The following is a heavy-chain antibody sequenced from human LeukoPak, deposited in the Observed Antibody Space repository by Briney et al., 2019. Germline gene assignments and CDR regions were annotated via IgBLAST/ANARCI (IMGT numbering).Heavy chain of an antibody. J-gene: IGHJ3*02. D-gene: IGHD5-18*01. Sequence: SETLSLTCTVSGVSISSGGYYWSWIRQHPGKGLEWIGYIYYSGSTYYNPSLKSRVTISVDTSKNQFSLKLSSVTAADTAVYYCARGSLAPPRIQLWLRHAFDIWGQGTMVTVSS. CDR2: IYYSGST. CDR3: ARGSLAPPRIQLWLRHAFDI. CDR1: GVSISSGGYY. V-gene: IGHV4-31*03.